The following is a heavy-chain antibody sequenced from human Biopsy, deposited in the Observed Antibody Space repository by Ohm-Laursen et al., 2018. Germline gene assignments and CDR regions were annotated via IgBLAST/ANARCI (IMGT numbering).Heavy chain of an antibody. D-gene: IGHD2-8*01. J-gene: IGHJ4*02. Sequence: GASVKVSCKASSYTFTDYNIHWMRQAPGQGLKWLGYINCKTGATNYAQKFQGTVTMTRDTSISTVYLALGSLRSADTAIYYCARDPLNGHKHFDYWGQGSLVTVSS. CDR2: INCKTGAT. V-gene: IGHV1-2*02. CDR3: ARDPLNGHKHFDY. CDR1: SYTFTDYN.